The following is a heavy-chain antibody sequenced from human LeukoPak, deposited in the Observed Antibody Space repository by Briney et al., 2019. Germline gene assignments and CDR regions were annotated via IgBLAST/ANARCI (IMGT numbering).Heavy chain of an antibody. CDR1: GYTFTSYY. J-gene: IGHJ4*02. CDR2: INPSGGST. CDR3: ARVENQLLDFDY. V-gene: IGHV1-46*01. D-gene: IGHD2-2*01. Sequence: GASVKVSCKASGYTFTSYYMHWVRQAPGQGLEWMGIINPSGGSTSYAQKFQGRVTMTRDMSTSTVYMELSSLRSEDTAVYYCARVENQLLDFDYWGQGTLVTVSS.